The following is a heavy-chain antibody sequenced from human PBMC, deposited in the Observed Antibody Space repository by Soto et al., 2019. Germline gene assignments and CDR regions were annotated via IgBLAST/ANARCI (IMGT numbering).Heavy chain of an antibody. CDR3: ARDRDDYGPDGYYYYMDV. D-gene: IGHD4-17*01. CDR2: ISSSSSYI. Sequence: EVQLVESGGGLVKPGGSLRLSCAASGFTFSSYSMNWVRQAPGKGLEWVSSISSSSSYIYYADSVKGRFTISRDNAKNSLYLQMNSLRAEDTAVYYCARDRDDYGPDGYYYYMDVWGKGTTVTVSS. J-gene: IGHJ6*03. V-gene: IGHV3-21*01. CDR1: GFTFSSYS.